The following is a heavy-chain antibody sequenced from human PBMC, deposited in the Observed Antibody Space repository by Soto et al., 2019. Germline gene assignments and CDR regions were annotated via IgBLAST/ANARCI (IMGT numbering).Heavy chain of an antibody. Sequence: QVQLVQSGAEVKKPGSSVKVSCKASVGTFSNYAISWVRQAPGQGLEWMGGIMPIFRTPDYAQKFQGRVTITADESTSTAYMELSSLRSDDTGVYYCARDNDRLQLGGNYYYIMDVWGQGTTVTVSS. CDR3: ARDNDRLQLGGNYYYIMDV. CDR2: IMPIFRTP. D-gene: IGHD5-12*01. V-gene: IGHV1-69*12. J-gene: IGHJ6*02. CDR1: VGTFSNYA.